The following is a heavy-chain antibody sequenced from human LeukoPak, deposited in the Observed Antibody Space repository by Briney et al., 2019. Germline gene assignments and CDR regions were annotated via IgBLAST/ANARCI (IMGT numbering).Heavy chain of an antibody. D-gene: IGHD4-11*01. CDR2: INPNTAGT. CDR1: GYTFTGYY. J-gene: IGHJ6*03. V-gene: IGHV1-2*02. Sequence: ASVKVSCKASGYTFTGYYFHWVRQAPGQGLEWMGRINPNTAGTNYAQKFLGGVTLTWDTSISTAYMELNRLTSDDTAVYYCATSAGDYRAGHYYYMGVWGEGTSVTVSS. CDR3: ATSAGDYRAGHYYYMGV.